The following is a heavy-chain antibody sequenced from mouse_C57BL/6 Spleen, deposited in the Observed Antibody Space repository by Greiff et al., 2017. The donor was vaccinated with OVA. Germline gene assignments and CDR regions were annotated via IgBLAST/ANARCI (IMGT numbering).Heavy chain of an antibody. CDR1: GYSITSGYY. V-gene: IGHV3-6*01. Sequence: DVQLQESGPGLVKPSQSLSLTCSVTGYSITSGYYWNWIRQFPGNKLEWMGYISYDGSNNYNPSLKNRISITRDTSKNQFFLKLNSVTTEDTATYYCARDTDYGSSYYYAMDYWGQGTSVTVSS. CDR2: ISYDGSN. J-gene: IGHJ4*01. CDR3: ARDTDYGSSYYYAMDY. D-gene: IGHD1-1*01.